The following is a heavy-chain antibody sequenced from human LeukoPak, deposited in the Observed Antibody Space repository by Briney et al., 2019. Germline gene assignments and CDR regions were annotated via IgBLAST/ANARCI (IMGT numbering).Heavy chain of an antibody. V-gene: IGHV3-23*01. CDR1: GFTFSSYA. J-gene: IGHJ5*02. CDR3: VVKTTPVAGTRGGFRLDPLSSWFDP. Sequence: PGGSLRLSCAASGFTFSSYAMSWVRQAPGKGLEWVSAISGSGGSTYYADSVKGRFTISRDNSKNTLYVQMNSLRAEDTAVYYCVVKTTPVAGTRGGFRLDPLSSWFDPWGQGTLVTVSS. D-gene: IGHD6-19*01. CDR2: ISGSGGST.